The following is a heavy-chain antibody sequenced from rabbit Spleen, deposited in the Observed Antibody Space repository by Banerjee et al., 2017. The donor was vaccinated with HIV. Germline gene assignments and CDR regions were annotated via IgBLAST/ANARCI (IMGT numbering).Heavy chain of an antibody. CDR1: GFSFSTNYY. CDR2: IDAGSSGST. CDR3: ARDLAGVIGWNFKL. Sequence: QEQLEESGGGLVKPGASLTLTCTASGFSFSTNYYMCWVRQAPGKGLEWIACIDAGSSGSTYYASWVNGRFTISKTSSTTVTLQMTSLTAADTATYFCARDLAGVIGWNFKLWGPGTLVTVS. D-gene: IGHD4-1*01. V-gene: IGHV1S45*01. J-gene: IGHJ4*01.